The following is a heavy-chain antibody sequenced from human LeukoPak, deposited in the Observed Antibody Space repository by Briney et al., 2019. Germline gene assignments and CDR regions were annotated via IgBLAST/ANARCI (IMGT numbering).Heavy chain of an antibody. V-gene: IGHV4-34*01. CDR2: INHSRST. D-gene: IGHD6-19*01. J-gene: IGHJ4*02. CDR1: GESFSGYY. Sequence: PSETLSLTCAVYGESFSGYYWSWIRQSPEKGLEWIGEINHSRSTHYNPSLKSRVTISVDKSKNQFSLKLSSVTAADTAVYYCARESIAVAGTAHFDYWGQGTLVTVSS. CDR3: ARESIAVAGTAHFDY.